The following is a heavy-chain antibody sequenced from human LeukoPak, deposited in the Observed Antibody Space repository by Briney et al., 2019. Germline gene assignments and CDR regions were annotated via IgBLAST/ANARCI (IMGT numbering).Heavy chain of an antibody. CDR1: GFTFSSYA. D-gene: IGHD3-16*02. V-gene: IGHV3-23*01. CDR3: AKTMSRGLRLGELSFDY. CDR2: ISGSGGST. J-gene: IGHJ4*02. Sequence: PGASLRLSCAASGFTFSSYAMSWVRQAPGKGLEWVSAISGSGGSTYCADSVKGRFTISRVNSKNTLYLQMNSLRAEDTAVYYCAKTMSRGLRLGELSFDYWGQGTLVTVSS.